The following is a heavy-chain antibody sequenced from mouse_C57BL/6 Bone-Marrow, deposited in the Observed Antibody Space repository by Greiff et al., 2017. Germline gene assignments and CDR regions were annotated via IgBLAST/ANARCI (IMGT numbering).Heavy chain of an antibody. V-gene: IGHV1-81*01. J-gene: IGHJ2*01. Sequence: VQLQESGAELARPGASVKLSCKASGYTFTSYGISWVKQRTGQGLEWIGEIYPRSGNTYYNEKFKGKATLTADKSSSTAYMELRSLTSEDSAVYFWARCYYGSSHYWGQGTTLTVSS. CDR1: GYTFTSYG. D-gene: IGHD1-1*01. CDR3: ARCYYGSSHY. CDR2: IYPRSGNT.